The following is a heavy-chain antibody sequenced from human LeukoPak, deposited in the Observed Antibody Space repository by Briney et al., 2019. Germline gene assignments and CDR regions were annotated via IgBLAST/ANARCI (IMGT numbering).Heavy chain of an antibody. V-gene: IGHV1-69*01. D-gene: IGHD3-10*01. CDR3: ARDSPYGSGSLDY. CDR2: IIPIFGTA. CDR1: GGTFSSYA. J-gene: IGHJ4*02. Sequence: SVKVSCKASGGTFSSYAISWVRQGPGQGLEWMGGIIPIFGTANYAQKFQGRVTITADESTSTAYMELSSLRSEDTAVYYCARDSPYGSGSLDYWGQGTLVTVSS.